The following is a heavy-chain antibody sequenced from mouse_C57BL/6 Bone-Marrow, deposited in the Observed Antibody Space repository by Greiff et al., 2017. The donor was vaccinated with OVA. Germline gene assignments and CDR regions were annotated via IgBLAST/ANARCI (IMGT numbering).Heavy chain of an antibody. D-gene: IGHD2-4*01. Sequence: EVQLVESGGDLVKPGGSLKLSCAASGFTFSSYGMSWVRQTPDKRLEWVATISSGGSYTYYPDSVKGRFTISRDNAKNTLYLQMSSLKSEDTAMYDCARSRDMITTRYAMDYWGQGTSVTVSS. V-gene: IGHV5-6*01. CDR1: GFTFSSYG. CDR3: ARSRDMITTRYAMDY. J-gene: IGHJ4*01. CDR2: ISSGGSYT.